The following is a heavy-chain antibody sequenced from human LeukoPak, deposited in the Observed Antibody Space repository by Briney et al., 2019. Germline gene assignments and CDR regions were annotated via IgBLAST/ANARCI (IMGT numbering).Heavy chain of an antibody. D-gene: IGHD6-19*01. V-gene: IGHV3-53*01. CDR3: ARSGSGWEFNY. CDR2: IYSGGST. CDR1: GFTVSSNY. Sequence: GGSLRLSCAASGFTVSSNYMSWVRQAPGKGLEWVSVIYSGGSTYYADSVKGRFTISRDNSKNTLYLQMNSLRAEDTAVYYCARSGSGWEFNYWGQGTLVTVSS. J-gene: IGHJ4*02.